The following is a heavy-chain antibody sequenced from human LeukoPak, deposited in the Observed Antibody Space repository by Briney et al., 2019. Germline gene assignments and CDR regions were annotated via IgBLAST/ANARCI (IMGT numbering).Heavy chain of an antibody. D-gene: IGHD5-24*01. Sequence: SQTLSLTCTVSGGSVSSGGYYWSWIRQHPGKGLEWIGYIYYSGSTYYNPSLKSRVTISVDTSKNQFSLKLSSVTAADTAVYYCTRGSLQYYFDYWGQGTLVTVSS. J-gene: IGHJ4*02. CDR1: GGSVSSGGYY. CDR2: IYYSGST. CDR3: TRGSLQYYFDY. V-gene: IGHV4-31*03.